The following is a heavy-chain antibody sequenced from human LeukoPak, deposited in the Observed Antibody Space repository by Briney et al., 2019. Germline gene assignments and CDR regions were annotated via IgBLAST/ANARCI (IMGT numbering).Heavy chain of an antibody. J-gene: IGHJ4*01. D-gene: IGHD6-13*01. V-gene: IGHV3-30*02. CDR3: AREYSSSWECIRPNLLYF. Sequence: GMHWVRQAPGKGLEWVAFIRYDGSNKYYADSVKGRFTISRDNSKNTLYLQMNSLRAEDTAVYYCAREYSSSWECIRPNLLYF. CDR1: G. CDR2: IRYDGSNK.